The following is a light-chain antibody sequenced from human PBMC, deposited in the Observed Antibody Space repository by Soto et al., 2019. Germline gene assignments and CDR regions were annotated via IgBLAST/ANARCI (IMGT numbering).Light chain of an antibody. V-gene: IGKV1-5*03. Sequence: DIQMTQSPSTLSASVGDRVTITCRAGQSISNLLAWYQQKSGRAPKLLIYKATILQGGVPSRFSGSGSGTEFTLTISNLQPDDFATYYCQCYHTVSRTFGQGTKVEVK. J-gene: IGKJ1*01. CDR3: QCYHTVSRT. CDR1: QSISNL. CDR2: KAT.